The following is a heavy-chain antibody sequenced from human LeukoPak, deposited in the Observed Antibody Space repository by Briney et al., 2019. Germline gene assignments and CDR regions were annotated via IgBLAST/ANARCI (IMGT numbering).Heavy chain of an antibody. J-gene: IGHJ4*02. CDR1: RFTFSSYA. Sequence: RAGGSLRLSCAASRFTFSSYAMSWIRQPPGKGLEWIGEINHSGSTNYNPSLKSRVTISVDTSKNQFSLKLSSVTAADTAVYYCAREVAVAKRGEYFDYWGQGTLVTVSS. CDR2: INHSGST. D-gene: IGHD6-19*01. V-gene: IGHV4-34*01. CDR3: AREVAVAKRGEYFDY.